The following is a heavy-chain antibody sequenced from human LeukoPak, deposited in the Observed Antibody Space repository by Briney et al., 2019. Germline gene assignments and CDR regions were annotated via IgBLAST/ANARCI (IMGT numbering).Heavy chain of an antibody. Sequence: ASVKVSCKASGGTFSSYAISWVRQAPGQGLQWMGWISVYNGKTNYGPLQGRVTMTTDTSTGTAYMELRNLRSEDTAIYYCARLMVRGHAFDIWGQGTMVTVSS. D-gene: IGHD3-10*01. CDR2: ISVYNGKT. J-gene: IGHJ3*02. V-gene: IGHV1-18*01. CDR3: ARLMVRGHAFDI. CDR1: GGTFSSYA.